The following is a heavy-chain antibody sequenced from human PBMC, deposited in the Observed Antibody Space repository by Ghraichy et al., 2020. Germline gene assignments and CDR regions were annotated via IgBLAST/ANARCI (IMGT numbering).Heavy chain of an antibody. CDR2: INHSGST. D-gene: IGHD1-26*01. CDR3: ARGKALDSGSYYWFDP. CDR1: GGSFSGYY. J-gene: IGHJ5*02. Sequence: SETLSLTCAVYGGSFSGYYWSWIRQPPGKGLEWIGEINHSGSTNYNPSLKSRVTISVDTSKNQFSLKLSSVTAADTAVYYCARGKALDSGSYYWFDPWGQGTLVTVSS. V-gene: IGHV4-34*01.